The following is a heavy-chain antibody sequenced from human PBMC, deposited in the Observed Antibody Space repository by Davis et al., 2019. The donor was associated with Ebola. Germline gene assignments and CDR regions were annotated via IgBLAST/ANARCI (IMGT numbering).Heavy chain of an antibody. V-gene: IGHV3-33*01. D-gene: IGHD2-2*01. Sequence: GESLKISCAASGFTFSSYGMHWVRQAPGKGLEWVAVIWYDGSNKYYADSVKGRFTISRDNSKNTLYLQMNSLRAEDTAVYYCARDEAGYCSSTSCYEGGWFDPWGQGTLVTVSS. CDR2: IWYDGSNK. J-gene: IGHJ5*02. CDR3: ARDEAGYCSSTSCYEGGWFDP. CDR1: GFTFSSYG.